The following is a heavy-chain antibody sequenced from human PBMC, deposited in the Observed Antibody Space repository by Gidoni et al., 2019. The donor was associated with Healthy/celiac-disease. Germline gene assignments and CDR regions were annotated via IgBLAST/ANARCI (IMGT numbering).Heavy chain of an antibody. CDR3: ARDPFGYYDSSAQRFDP. CDR2: IIPILGIA. J-gene: IGHJ5*02. V-gene: IGHV1-69*04. D-gene: IGHD3-22*01. CDR1: GGPYSSYA. Sequence: QIQLVPSVAEATKPGSSVNVSCKHSGGPYSSYAISWVRQAPGNGLEWMGRIIPILGIANYAQKFKGRVKITADKSTSTAYMELSSLRSEDTAVYYCARDPFGYYDSSAQRFDPWGQGTLVTVSS.